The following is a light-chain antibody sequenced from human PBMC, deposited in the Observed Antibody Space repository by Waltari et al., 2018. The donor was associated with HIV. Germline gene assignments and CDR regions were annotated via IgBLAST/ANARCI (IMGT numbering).Light chain of an antibody. J-gene: IGLJ1*01. V-gene: IGLV3-21*02. CDR3: QVWDMTSDHFV. Sequence: SYILTQPPSVSVAPGQTARVTCGGNNLGGKIVHWYRQKLGQAPVLVVYSDVERPSGMSDRISGSNSGNTATLFISRADVGDEAEYYCQVWDMTSDHFVFGPGTTVTVL. CDR1: NLGGKI. CDR2: SDV.